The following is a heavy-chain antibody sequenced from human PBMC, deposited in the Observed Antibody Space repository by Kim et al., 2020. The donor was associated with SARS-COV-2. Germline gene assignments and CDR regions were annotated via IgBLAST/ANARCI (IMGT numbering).Heavy chain of an antibody. V-gene: IGHV4-39*01. J-gene: IGHJ4*02. Sequence: PSLKSRVTISVDTSKNQFSLKLSSVTAADTAVYYCARHQGQGRGVQRGFDYWGQGTLVTVSS. D-gene: IGHD3-10*01. CDR3: ARHQGQGRGVQRGFDY.